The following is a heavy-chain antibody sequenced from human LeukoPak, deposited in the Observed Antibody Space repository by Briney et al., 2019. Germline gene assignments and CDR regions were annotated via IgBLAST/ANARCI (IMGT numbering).Heavy chain of an antibody. V-gene: IGHV3-48*01. CDR3: AGTFYYGSGSYVLAGY. D-gene: IGHD3-10*01. Sequence: PGGSLRLSCTASGFTFSTYSMNWVRQAPGKGPEWVSYISSSSSSIYYADSVKGRFTISRDNAKNSLFLQMNSLRAEDTALYYCAGTFYYGSGSYVLAGYWGQGTLVTVSS. CDR1: GFTFSTYS. J-gene: IGHJ4*02. CDR2: ISSSSSSI.